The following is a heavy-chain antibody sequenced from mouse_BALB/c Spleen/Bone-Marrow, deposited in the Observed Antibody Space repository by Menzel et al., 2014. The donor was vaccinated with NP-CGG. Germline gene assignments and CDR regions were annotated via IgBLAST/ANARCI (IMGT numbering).Heavy chain of an antibody. V-gene: IGHV1S22*01. CDR2: IYPGSGST. J-gene: IGHJ4*01. CDR1: GYTFTSYW. Sequence: LKDSGSELVRPGASVKLSCKASGYTFTSYWMHWVKQRPGQGLEWIGNIYPGSGSTNYDEKFKSKATLTVDTSSSTAYMQLSSLTSEDSAVYYCTREVRRYAMDYWGQGTSVTVSS. D-gene: IGHD2-14*01. CDR3: TREVRRYAMDY.